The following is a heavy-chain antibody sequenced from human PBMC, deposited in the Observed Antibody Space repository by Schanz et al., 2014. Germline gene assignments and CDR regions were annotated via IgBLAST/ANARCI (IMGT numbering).Heavy chain of an antibody. D-gene: IGHD6-6*01. CDR3: ATEGPRGTRHPINYYYAMDN. V-gene: IGHV3-48*01. Sequence: EVQLVESGGGLVRPGGSLRLSCTTSGLIFSTYTLNWVRQAPGKGLEWISYISFSGNTIYYADSVKGRFIISRDNAKNSVFLQMNRLRAEDTAVYYCATEGPRGTRHPINYYYAMDNWGQGTKVTV. CDR2: ISFSGNTI. J-gene: IGHJ6*02. CDR1: GLIFSTYT.